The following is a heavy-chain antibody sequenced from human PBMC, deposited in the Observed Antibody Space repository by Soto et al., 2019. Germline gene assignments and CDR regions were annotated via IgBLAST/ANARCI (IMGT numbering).Heavy chain of an antibody. V-gene: IGHV1-18*01. CDR2: INAYNGNT. J-gene: IGHJ6*02. D-gene: IGHD5-18*01. CDR1: GNTFNSYG. Sequence: QVQLVQSGAEVKKPGASVKVSCKAYGNTFNSYGISWVRQATGQGLEWMGWINAYNGNTNYAQNLQGRVTMTTDTSTSTSYLELRSLRSEDKPVYYCARVPYKYSYGNCYYYCVMDVWGQGTTVTVSS. CDR3: ARVPYKYSYGNCYYYCVMDV.